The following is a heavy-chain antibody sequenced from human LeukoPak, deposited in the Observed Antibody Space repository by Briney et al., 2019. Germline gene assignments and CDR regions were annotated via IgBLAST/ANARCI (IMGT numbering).Heavy chain of an antibody. V-gene: IGHV3-64*01. J-gene: IGHJ4*02. CDR3: ARVEMATTAIDY. CDR1: GFTFSSYA. CDR2: ISSNGGST. D-gene: IGHD5-24*01. Sequence: PGGSLRLSCAASGFTFSSYAMHWVRQAPGKGLEYVSAISSNGGSTYYANSVKGRFTISRDNSKNTLYLQMGSLRAEDMAVYYCARVEMATTAIDYWGQGTLVTVSS.